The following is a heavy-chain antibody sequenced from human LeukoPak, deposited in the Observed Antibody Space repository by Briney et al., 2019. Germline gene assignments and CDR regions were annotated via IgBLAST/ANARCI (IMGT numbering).Heavy chain of an antibody. CDR1: GYTFTSYD. CDR2: MNPNSGNT. CDR3: ARGSGPRIAARFFDY. V-gene: IGHV1-8*01. Sequence: GASVKVSCKASGYTFTSYDINWVRQATGQGLEWMGWMNPNSGNTGYAQKFQGRVTMTRNTSISTAYMELSNLRSEDTAVYYCARGSGPRIAARFFDYWGQGTLVTVSS. D-gene: IGHD6-6*01. J-gene: IGHJ4*02.